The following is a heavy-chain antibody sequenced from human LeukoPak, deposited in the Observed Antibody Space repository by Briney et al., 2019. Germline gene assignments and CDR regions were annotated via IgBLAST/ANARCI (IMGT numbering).Heavy chain of an antibody. D-gene: IGHD6-6*01. CDR1: GGSISSGSYY. Sequence: SQTLSLTCTVSGGSISSGSYYWSWIRQPPGKGLEWIGYIYYSGSTNYNPSLKSRVTISVDTSKNQFSLKLSSVTAADTAVYYCARARSSSVLSVWRLTAFDYWGQGTLVTVSS. V-gene: IGHV4-61*01. CDR2: IYYSGST. CDR3: ARARSSSVLSVWRLTAFDY. J-gene: IGHJ4*02.